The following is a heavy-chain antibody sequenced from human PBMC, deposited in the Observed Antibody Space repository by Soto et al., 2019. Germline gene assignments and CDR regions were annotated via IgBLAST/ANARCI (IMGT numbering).Heavy chain of an antibody. CDR2: ISGSGGRT. Sequence: EVQLLESGGGLIQPGGSLRLSCEASGFTFSNYGKTWVRLAPGKGLEWVSTISGSGGRTFYADPVKGRFTISRDNSKNTLYLQMNSLRAEDTAVYYCAKEMIASTLADFFDYWGQGTLVTVSS. V-gene: IGHV3-23*01. J-gene: IGHJ4*02. CDR3: AKEMIASTLADFFDY. CDR1: GFTFSNYG. D-gene: IGHD2-21*01.